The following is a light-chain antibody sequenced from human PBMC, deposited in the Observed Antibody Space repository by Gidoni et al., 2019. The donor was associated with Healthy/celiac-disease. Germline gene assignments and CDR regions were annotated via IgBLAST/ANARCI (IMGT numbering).Light chain of an antibody. Sequence: QSALTPPRSVSGSPGQPVTISCTGTSSDVGCYNYVPWYQQHPGKAPKLMIYDVSKRPPGVPDRFSGSKSGNTASLTISGLQAEDEADYYCCSYAGSYTLVFGGGTKLTVL. V-gene: IGLV2-11*01. CDR3: CSYAGSYTLV. J-gene: IGLJ2*01. CDR2: DVS. CDR1: SSDVGCYNY.